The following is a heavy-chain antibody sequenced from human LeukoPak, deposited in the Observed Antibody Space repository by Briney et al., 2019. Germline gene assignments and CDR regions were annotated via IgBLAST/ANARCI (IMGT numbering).Heavy chain of an antibody. CDR2: ISGTSRYT. J-gene: IGHJ4*02. CDR3: VRRGDSYDSSGYLH. Sequence: ISGTSRYTYYADSVKGRFSISRDNAKNSVYLQMNSLRVEDTSVYYCVRRGDSYDSSGYLHWGQGTLVTVSS. D-gene: IGHD3-22*01. V-gene: IGHV3-21*01.